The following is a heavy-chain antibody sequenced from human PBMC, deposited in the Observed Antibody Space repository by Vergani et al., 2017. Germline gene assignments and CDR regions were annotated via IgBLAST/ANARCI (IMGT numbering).Heavy chain of an antibody. CDR3: TTGGRCGTARSQPDYYYYYGMDV. J-gene: IGHJ6*02. CDR2: IKSKTDGGTT. CDR1: GFTFSNAW. V-gene: IGHV3-15*01. Sequence: EVQLVESGGGLVKPGGSLRLSCAASGFTFSNAWMSWVRPAPGKGLEWVGRIKSKTDGGTTDYAAPVKGRFTISRDDSKNTLYLQMNSLKTEDTAVYYCTTGGRCGTARSQPDYYYYYGMDVWGQGTTVTVSS.